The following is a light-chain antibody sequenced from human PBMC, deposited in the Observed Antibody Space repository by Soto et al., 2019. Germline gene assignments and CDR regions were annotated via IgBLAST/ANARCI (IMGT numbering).Light chain of an antibody. CDR1: SSDVGGYNS. Sequence: QSALTQPASVSGSPGLSIAISCTGTSSDVGGYNSVPWYQQHPGKAPKLMIYDVSNRPSGVSNRFSGSKSGNTASLTISGLQAEDEGDYYCSSYTTGGSYVFGTGTQLTVL. CDR2: DVS. CDR3: SSYTTGGSYV. J-gene: IGLJ1*01. V-gene: IGLV2-14*01.